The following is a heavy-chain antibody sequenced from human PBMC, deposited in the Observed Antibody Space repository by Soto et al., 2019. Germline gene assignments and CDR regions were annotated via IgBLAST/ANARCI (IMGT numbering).Heavy chain of an antibody. CDR1: GGTFSSYA. D-gene: IGHD6-13*01. CDR2: IIPIFGTA. V-gene: IGHV1-69*01. Sequence: QVQLVQSGAEVKKPGSSVKVSCKASGGTFSSYAISWVRQAPGQGLEWMGGIIPIFGTANYAQKFQGRVTITADESTSTAYMELSSLRSEDTAVYYCARDWEGGAKGVAAHNWGGDYWGQGTLVTVSS. CDR3: ARDWEGGAKGVAAHNWGGDY. J-gene: IGHJ4*02.